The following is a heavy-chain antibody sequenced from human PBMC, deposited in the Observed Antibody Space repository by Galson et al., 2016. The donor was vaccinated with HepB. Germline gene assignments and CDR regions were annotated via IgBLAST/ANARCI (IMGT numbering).Heavy chain of an antibody. V-gene: IGHV3-21*04. CDR3: ARYGDEAGWNFHQ. J-gene: IGHJ1*01. CDR2: ISYNI. CDR1: GFTFSTYN. Sequence: SLRLSCAASGFTFSTYNMNWVRQAPGKGLEWVSSISYNIYYADSVRGRFTISRDNVEDSLSLQMNSLRSEDTAVYYCARYGDEAGWNFHQWGQGTLVTVSS. D-gene: IGHD6-19*01.